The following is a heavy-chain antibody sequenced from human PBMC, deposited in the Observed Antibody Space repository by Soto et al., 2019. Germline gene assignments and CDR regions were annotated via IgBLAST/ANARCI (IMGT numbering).Heavy chain of an antibody. V-gene: IGHV3-11*01. CDR2: ISSSGSTI. Sequence: QVQVVESGGGLVKPGGSLRLSCAASGFTFSDYYMSWIRQAPGKGLEWVSYISSSGSTIYYADSVKGRFTISRDNAKXSXXXXXXSLRAEDTAVYXCARGGQQLHGMDVWGQGTTVTVSS. CDR3: ARGGQQLHGMDV. CDR1: GFTFSDYY. J-gene: IGHJ6*02. D-gene: IGHD6-13*01.